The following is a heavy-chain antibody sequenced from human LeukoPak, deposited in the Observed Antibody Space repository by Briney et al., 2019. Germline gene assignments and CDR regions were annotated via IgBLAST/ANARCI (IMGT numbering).Heavy chain of an antibody. D-gene: IGHD1-1*01. V-gene: IGHV4-39*07. J-gene: IGHJ4*02. CDR1: GGSISSSSYY. CDR2: IYYSGST. CDR3: ARGTGTPGGFDY. Sequence: SETLSLTCTVSGGSISSSSYYWGWIRHPPGKGLEWIGSIYYSGSTYYNPSLKSRVTISVDTSKNQFSLKLSSVTAADTAVYYCARGTGTPGGFDYWGQGTLVTVSS.